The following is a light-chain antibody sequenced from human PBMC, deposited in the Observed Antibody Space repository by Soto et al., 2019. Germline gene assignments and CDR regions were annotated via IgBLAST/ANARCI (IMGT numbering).Light chain of an antibody. CDR2: AAS. CDR3: QQYDNLPIT. Sequence: DIHMTQSPSSLSASVGHIFTISCRASQDIRHDLGWFQQKPGKAPKRLIYAASTLESGVPSRLSGSGSGTDFTFTISSLQTEDIATYYCQQYDNLPITFGQGTRLEIK. CDR1: QDIRHD. J-gene: IGKJ5*01. V-gene: IGKV1-33*01.